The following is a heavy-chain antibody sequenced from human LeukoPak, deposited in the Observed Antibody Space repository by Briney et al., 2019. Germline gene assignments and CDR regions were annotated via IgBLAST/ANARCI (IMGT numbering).Heavy chain of an antibody. CDR2: IYYSGST. V-gene: IGHV4-59*01. J-gene: IGHJ4*02. D-gene: IGHD3-3*01. Sequence: PSETLSLTCTVSGGSISSYYWSWIRQPPGKGLEWIGYIYYSGSTNYNPSLKSRVTISVDTSKNQFSLKLSSVTAADTAVYYCARDHYDFHFDYWGQGTLVTVSS. CDR3: ARDHYDFHFDY. CDR1: GGSISSYY.